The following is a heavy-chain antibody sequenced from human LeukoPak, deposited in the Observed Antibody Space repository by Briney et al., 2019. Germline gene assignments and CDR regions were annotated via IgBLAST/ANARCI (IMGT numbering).Heavy chain of an antibody. D-gene: IGHD6-13*01. V-gene: IGHV5-51*01. CDR3: ARHEIIAAAGLDY. J-gene: IGHJ4*02. Sequence: GESLKISCKGSGYSFTSYWIGWVRQMPGKGLEWMGIIYPGDSDTRYSPSFQGQVTISADKSISTAYLQWSSLKASDTAMYYCARHEIIAAAGLDYWGQGTLVTVSP. CDR1: GYSFTSYW. CDR2: IYPGDSDT.